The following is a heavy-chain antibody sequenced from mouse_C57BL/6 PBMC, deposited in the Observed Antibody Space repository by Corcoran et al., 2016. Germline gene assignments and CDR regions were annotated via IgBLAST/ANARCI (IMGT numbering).Heavy chain of an antibody. CDR3: ARGAVVANFDY. Sequence: QVQLQQSGAELVKPGASVKISCKASGYAFSSYWMNWVKQRPGKGLEWIGQIYPGDGDTNYNGKFKGKATLTADKSSSTAYMQLSSLTSEDSAVYFCARGAVVANFDYWGQGTTLTVSS. CDR1: GYAFSSYW. D-gene: IGHD1-1*01. CDR2: IYPGDGDT. J-gene: IGHJ2*01. V-gene: IGHV1-80*01.